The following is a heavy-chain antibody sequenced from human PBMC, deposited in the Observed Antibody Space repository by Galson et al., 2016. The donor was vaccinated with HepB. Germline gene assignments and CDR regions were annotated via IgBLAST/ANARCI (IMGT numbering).Heavy chain of an antibody. CDR3: ARMKTRKDWFDP. CDR2: VYYSGDT. V-gene: IGHV4-59*01. D-gene: IGHD1-14*01. J-gene: IGHJ5*02. Sequence: ETLSLTCSVSGASINTYYWTWVGQSPAKGLEWIGYVYYSGDTNYNASLRSRVTISIDTSKKHFSLNLSSVTAADTAVYYCARMKTRKDWFDPWGPGTLVTVSS. CDR1: GASINTYY.